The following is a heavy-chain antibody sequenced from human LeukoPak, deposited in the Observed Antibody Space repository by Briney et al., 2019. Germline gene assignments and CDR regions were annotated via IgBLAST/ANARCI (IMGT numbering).Heavy chain of an antibody. CDR1: GFTFSSYA. CDR3: ARLGAEWLLSPYYFDY. J-gene: IGHJ4*02. D-gene: IGHD3-3*01. V-gene: IGHV3-30-3*01. CDR2: ISYDGSNK. Sequence: HPGRSLRLSCAASGFTFSSYAMHWVRQAPGKGLEWVAVISYDGSNKYYADSVKGRFTISRDNDKNSLYLQMNSLRAEDTAVYYCARLGAEWLLSPYYFDYWGQGTLVTVSS.